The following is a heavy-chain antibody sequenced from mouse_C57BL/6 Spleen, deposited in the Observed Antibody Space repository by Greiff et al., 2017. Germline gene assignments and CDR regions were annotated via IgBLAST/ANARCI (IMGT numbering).Heavy chain of an antibody. D-gene: IGHD2-4*01. J-gene: IGHJ2*01. CDR1: GYTFTSYW. CDR3: ARWIYYDYDYFDY. V-gene: IGHV1-64*01. CDR2: IHPNSGST. Sequence: QVQLQQPGAELVKPGASVKLSCKASGYTFTSYWMHWVKQRPGQGLEWIGMIHPNSGSTNYNEKFKSKATLTVDKSSSTAYMQLSSLTSEDSAVYYCARWIYYDYDYFDYWGQGTTLTVSS.